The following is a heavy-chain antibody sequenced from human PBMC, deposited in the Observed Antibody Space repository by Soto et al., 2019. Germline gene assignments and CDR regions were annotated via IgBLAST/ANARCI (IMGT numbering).Heavy chain of an antibody. CDR2: IVVGSGNT. CDR3: AADFLLDVASYYYYYGMDV. D-gene: IGHD3-9*01. J-gene: IGHJ6*02. Sequence: TSVKVSCKASGFTFTSSAVQWVRQARGQRLEWIGWIVVGSGNTNYAQKFQERVTITRDMSTSTAYMELSSLRSEDTAAYYCAADFLLDVASYYYYYGMDVWGQGTTVTVSS. V-gene: IGHV1-58*01. CDR1: GFTFTSSA.